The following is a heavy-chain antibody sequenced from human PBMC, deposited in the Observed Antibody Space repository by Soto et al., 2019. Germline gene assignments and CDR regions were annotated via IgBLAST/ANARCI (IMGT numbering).Heavy chain of an antibody. CDR1: GFTFSSYS. CDR2: ISSSSSTI. J-gene: IGHJ4*02. Sequence: VQLVESGGGLVQPGGSLRLSCAASGFTFSSYSMNWVRQAPGKGLEWVSYISSSSSTIYYADSVKGRFTISRDNAKNSLYLQMNSLRAEDTAVYYCARGVIAAAGRWGFDYWGQGTLVTVSS. CDR3: ARGVIAAAGRWGFDY. D-gene: IGHD6-13*01. V-gene: IGHV3-48*01.